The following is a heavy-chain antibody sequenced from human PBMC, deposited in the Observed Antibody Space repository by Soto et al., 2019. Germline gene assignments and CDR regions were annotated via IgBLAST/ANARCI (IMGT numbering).Heavy chain of an antibody. CDR2: FDPEDGET. CDR3: ATFIVATIRENYFDY. V-gene: IGHV1-24*01. J-gene: IGHJ4*02. D-gene: IGHD5-12*01. CDR1: GYTLTELS. Sequence: ASVKVSCKVSGYTLTELSMHWVRQAPGKGLEWMGGFDPEDGETIYAQKFQGRVTMTEDTSTDTAYMELSSLRSEDTAVYYCATFIVATIRENYFDYWGQGTLVTVSS.